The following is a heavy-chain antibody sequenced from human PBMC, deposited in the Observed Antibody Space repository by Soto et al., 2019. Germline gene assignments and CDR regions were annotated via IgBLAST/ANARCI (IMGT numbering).Heavy chain of an antibody. CDR3: ARVRMAGDFDI. D-gene: IGHD6-19*01. Sequence: GGSLRLSCAASGFTFSTYWMHWVRQGPGRGLVWVSRISSDGSSTTYADSVKGRFTISRDSAKNTLYLQMNSLRAEDTAVYYCARVRMAGDFDIWGQGTMVTVSS. V-gene: IGHV3-74*01. CDR1: GFTFSTYW. J-gene: IGHJ3*02. CDR2: ISSDGSST.